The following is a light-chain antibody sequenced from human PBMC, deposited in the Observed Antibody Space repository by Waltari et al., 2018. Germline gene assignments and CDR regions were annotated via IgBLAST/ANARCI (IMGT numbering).Light chain of an antibody. Sequence: QFPLTPPPPVPGPPGQPLPIPCPGPSRHFGNFTLSSWYQQYPGKAPKVMIYDDNRRPSGDSDRFSGSKSGNTASLTISGVQAEDEADYYCCSYAGSYTWVFGGGTKLTVL. J-gene: IGLJ3*02. CDR2: DDN. V-gene: IGLV2-23*01. CDR3: CSYAGSYTWV. CDR1: SRHFGNFTL.